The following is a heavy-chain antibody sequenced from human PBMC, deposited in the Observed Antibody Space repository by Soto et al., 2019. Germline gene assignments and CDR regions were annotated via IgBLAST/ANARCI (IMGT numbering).Heavy chain of an antibody. CDR1: GYTFTSYD. D-gene: IGHD2-15*01. V-gene: IGHV1-8*01. CDR3: ARAVSLYGSGGSCYSYYMDV. J-gene: IGHJ6*03. Sequence: SVKVSCKASGYTFTSYDINWVRQATGQGLEWMGWMNPNSGNTGYAQKFQGRVTMTRNTSISTAYMELSSLRSEDTAVYYCARAVSLYGSGGSCYSYYMDVWGKGTTVTVS. CDR2: MNPNSGNT.